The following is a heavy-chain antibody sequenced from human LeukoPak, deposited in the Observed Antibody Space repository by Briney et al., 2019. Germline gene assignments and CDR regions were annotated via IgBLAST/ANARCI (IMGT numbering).Heavy chain of an antibody. CDR2: ISAYNGNT. V-gene: IGHV1-18*01. Sequence: ASVKVSCKASGYTFTSYGISWVRQAPGQGLEWMGWISAYNGNTNYAQKLQGRVTITRNTSISTAYMELSSLRSEDTAVYYCAREDYYDSGSIDYWGQGSLVTVSS. D-gene: IGHD3-22*01. CDR3: AREDYYDSGSIDY. J-gene: IGHJ4*02. CDR1: GYTFTSYG.